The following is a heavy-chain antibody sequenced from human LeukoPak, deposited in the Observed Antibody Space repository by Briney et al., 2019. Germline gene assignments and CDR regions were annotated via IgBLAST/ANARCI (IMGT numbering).Heavy chain of an antibody. CDR2: ISTNGGAT. CDR3: ARDFGGSRLPRYYFDF. V-gene: IGHV3-64*02. D-gene: IGHD6-25*01. J-gene: IGHJ4*02. CDR1: GFTFNKYA. Sequence: PGGSLRLSCAASGFTFNKYAMHWVRQAPGKGLEYVSGISTNGGATYYAESVEGRFFISRDNSNNTLHLQMGRLRAEDTAVYFCARDFGGSRLPRYYFDFWGQGILVTVSS.